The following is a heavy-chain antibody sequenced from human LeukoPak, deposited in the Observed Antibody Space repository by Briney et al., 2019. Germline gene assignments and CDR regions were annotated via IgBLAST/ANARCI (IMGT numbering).Heavy chain of an antibody. CDR3: ARDSSKVVRGVYYYYYMDV. CDR1: GFTFSSYA. Sequence: GGSLRLSCAVSGFTFSSYAMNWVRQAPGKGLEWVSSISSSSLYYADSVKGRFTISRDNSKNTLYLQMNSLRAEDTAVYYCARDSSKVVRGVYYYYYMDVWGKGTTVTISS. V-gene: IGHV3-21*01. D-gene: IGHD3-10*01. CDR2: ISSSSL. J-gene: IGHJ6*03.